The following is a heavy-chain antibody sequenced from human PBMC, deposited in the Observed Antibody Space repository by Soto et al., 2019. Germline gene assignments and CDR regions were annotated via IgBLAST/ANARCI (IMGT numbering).Heavy chain of an antibody. CDR3: ARGQLVWYGDLTPYHRDMDV. CDR1: GGSFDDFY. Sequence: QVQLQQWGAGLLRPSETLSLTCAFYGGSFDDFYWSWVRQSPGKGLEWVGEISHDGGTNYSPSLASRVSISVDTSTYQFSLHLRSVTAADTGLYYCARGQLVWYGDLTPYHRDMDVWGQGTTVTVSS. D-gene: IGHD3-10*01. CDR2: ISHDGGT. J-gene: IGHJ6*02. V-gene: IGHV4-34*02.